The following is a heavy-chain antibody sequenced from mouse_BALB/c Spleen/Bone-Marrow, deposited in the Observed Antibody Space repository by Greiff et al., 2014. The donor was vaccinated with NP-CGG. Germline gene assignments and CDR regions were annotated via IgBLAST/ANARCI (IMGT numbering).Heavy chain of an antibody. CDR3: VRDKGVNWDWFAY. D-gene: IGHD4-1*01. V-gene: IGHV2-9-2*01. J-gene: IGHJ3*01. CDR1: GFSFISYD. Sequence: VQLQQSGPGLVAPSHCLTITCTASGFSFISYDISWVRQPPGKGLEWLGVICTGGGTNYYSTFMSRLSIIKDNSKNQVLLKMNSRQTDDTAIYYCVRDKGVNWDWFAYWGQGTLVTVSA. CDR2: ICTGGGT.